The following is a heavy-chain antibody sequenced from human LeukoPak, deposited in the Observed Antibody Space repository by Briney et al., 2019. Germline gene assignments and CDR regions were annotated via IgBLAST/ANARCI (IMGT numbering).Heavy chain of an antibody. Sequence: SVKVSCKASGGTFSSYAISWVRQAPGQGLEWMGGIIPIFGTANYAQKFQGRVTITADESTSTAYMELSSLRSEDTAVYYCARTSPWLYYYYYYYMDVWGKGTTVTVSS. V-gene: IGHV1-69*13. CDR3: ARTSPWLYYYYYYYMDV. CDR1: GGTFSSYA. CDR2: IIPIFGTA. D-gene: IGHD5-12*01. J-gene: IGHJ6*03.